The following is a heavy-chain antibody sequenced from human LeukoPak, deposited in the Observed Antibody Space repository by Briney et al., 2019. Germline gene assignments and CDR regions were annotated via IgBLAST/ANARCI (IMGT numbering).Heavy chain of an antibody. V-gene: IGHV3-7*01. CDR3: AREATVVADFDY. D-gene: IGHD4-23*01. Sequence: GGSLRLSCAASGFTFSSNWMSWVRQAPGKGLEWVANINQDGGEKYYVDSVKGRFTISRDNSKNTLYLQMNSLRAEDTAVYYWAREATVVADFDYWGQGTLVTVSS. CDR1: GFTFSSNW. CDR2: INQDGGEK. J-gene: IGHJ4*02.